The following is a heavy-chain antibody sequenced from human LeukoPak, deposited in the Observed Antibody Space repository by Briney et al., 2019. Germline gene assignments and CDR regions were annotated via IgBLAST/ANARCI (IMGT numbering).Heavy chain of an antibody. J-gene: IGHJ6*03. CDR2: IYYSGST. Sequence: SETLSLTCAVYGGSFSGYYWSWIRQPPGKGLEWIGYIYYSGSTNYNPSLKSRVTISVDTSKNQFSLKLSSVTAADTAVYYCARTTEGYCRGRSCYSYYYYMDVWGKGTTVTVSS. D-gene: IGHD2-15*01. V-gene: IGHV4-59*01. CDR3: ARTTEGYCRGRSCYSYYYYMDV. CDR1: GGSFSGYY.